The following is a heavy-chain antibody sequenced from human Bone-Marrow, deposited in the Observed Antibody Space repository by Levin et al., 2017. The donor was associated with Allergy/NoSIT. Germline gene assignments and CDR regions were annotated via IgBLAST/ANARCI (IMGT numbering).Heavy chain of an antibody. V-gene: IGHV3-13*01. CDR2: IETTGNT. D-gene: IGHD6-19*01. Sequence: PGGSLRLSCAASGFTLSGFDMHWVRQGTGNGLEWVSSIETTGNTYYSDSVKGRFTVSREDVRNSLYLQMHSLRVGDTAVYYCVRVSWTEQWVPLSYFDLWGRGTPVTVSS. CDR1: GFTLSGFD. CDR3: VRVSWTEQWVPLSYFDL. J-gene: IGHJ2*01.